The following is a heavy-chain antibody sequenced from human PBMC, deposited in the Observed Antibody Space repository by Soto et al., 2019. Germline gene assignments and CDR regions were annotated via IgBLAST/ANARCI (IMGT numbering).Heavy chain of an antibody. CDR3: ARDFHYDFWSGYLYYFDY. D-gene: IGHD3-3*01. Sequence: GASVKVSCKASGYTFTSYGISWVRQAPGQGLEWMGWISAYNGNTNYAQKLQGRVTMTTDTSTSTAYMDLRSLRSDDTAVYYCARDFHYDFWSGYLYYFDYWGQGTLVTVSS. CDR2: ISAYNGNT. CDR1: GYTFTSYG. J-gene: IGHJ4*02. V-gene: IGHV1-18*01.